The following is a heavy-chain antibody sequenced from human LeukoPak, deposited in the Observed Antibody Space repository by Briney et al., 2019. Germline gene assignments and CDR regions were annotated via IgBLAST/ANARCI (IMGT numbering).Heavy chain of an antibody. J-gene: IGHJ4*02. CDR2: IKEDGSDK. D-gene: IGHD5-18*01. V-gene: IGHV3-7*01. Sequence: GGSLRLSCAASGFTFSTYWMTWVRQAPGKGLEWVANIKEDGSDKYYVDSVKGRFTISRDNAKNSLYLQMNNLRAEDTAVYYCARDVGYFRFDYWGQGTLVTASS. CDR3: ARDVGYFRFDY. CDR1: GFTFSTYW.